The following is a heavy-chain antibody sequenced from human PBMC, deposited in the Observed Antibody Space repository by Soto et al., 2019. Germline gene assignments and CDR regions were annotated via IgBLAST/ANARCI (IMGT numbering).Heavy chain of an antibody. D-gene: IGHD3-10*01. J-gene: IGHJ6*02. Sequence: GSLRLSCAASGFTFSSYGMHWVRQAPGKGLEWVAVISYDGSNKYYADSVKGRFTISRDNSKNTLYLQMNSLRAEDTAVYYCAKVFGWFGEIYGMDVWGQGTTVTVSS. V-gene: IGHV3-30*18. CDR1: GFTFSSYG. CDR2: ISYDGSNK. CDR3: AKVFGWFGEIYGMDV.